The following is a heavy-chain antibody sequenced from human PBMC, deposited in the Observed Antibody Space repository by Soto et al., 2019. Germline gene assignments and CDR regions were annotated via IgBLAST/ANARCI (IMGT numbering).Heavy chain of an antibody. V-gene: IGHV1-69*01. D-gene: IGHD6-13*01. J-gene: IGHJ3*02. CDR1: GGTFSSYA. CDR3: ARGVYSSSWDDAFDI. Sequence: QVQLVQSGAEVKKSGSSVKVSCKASGGTFSSYAISWVRQAPGQGLEWMGGIIPIFGTPNYAQKFQGRVTSTADESTSTAYRELSSLRSEDTAVYYCARGVYSSSWDDAFDIWGQGTMVTVSS. CDR2: IIPIFGTP.